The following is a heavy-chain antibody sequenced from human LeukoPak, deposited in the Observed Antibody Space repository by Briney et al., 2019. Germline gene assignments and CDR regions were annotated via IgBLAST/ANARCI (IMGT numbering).Heavy chain of an antibody. CDR1: GFTFSDYG. V-gene: IGHV3-33*01. Sequence: GGSLRLSCTASGFTFSDYGMHWVRQPPGKGLEWVAIIWYDGTNKNYADSVKGRFTISRDNSKNTLYLQMNSLRAVDTAVYYCARGVDYYENSGTIDYWGQGTLVTVSS. CDR2: IWYDGTNK. CDR3: ARGVDYYENSGTIDY. D-gene: IGHD3-22*01. J-gene: IGHJ4*02.